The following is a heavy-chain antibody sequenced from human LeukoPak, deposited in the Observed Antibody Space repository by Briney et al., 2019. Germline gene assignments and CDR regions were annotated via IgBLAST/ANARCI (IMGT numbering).Heavy chain of an antibody. CDR3: AREAAGLPGYYYYGMDV. CDR2: INTNTGNP. V-gene: IGHV7-4-1*02. J-gene: IGHJ6*02. D-gene: IGHD6-13*01. Sequence: ASVKVSCKASGYTFTSYAMNWVRQAPGQGLEWMGWINTNTGNPTYAQGFTGRFVFSLDTSVSTAYLQISSLKAEDTAVYYCAREAAGLPGYYYYGMDVWGQGTTVTVSS. CDR1: GYTFTSYA.